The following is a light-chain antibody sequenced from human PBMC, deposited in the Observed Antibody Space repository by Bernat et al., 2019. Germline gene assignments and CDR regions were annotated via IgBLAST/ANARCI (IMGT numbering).Light chain of an antibody. Sequence: EIVLTQSPATLSLSPGERATLSCRASQSVSSYLGWYQQKPGQALRLLIYDASNRATGIPARFSGSGSGTDFTLTISSLEPEDFAVYYCQHRSNWRGAFGGGTKVEIK. CDR1: QSVSSY. CDR3: QHRSNWRGA. J-gene: IGKJ4*01. CDR2: DAS. V-gene: IGKV3-11*01.